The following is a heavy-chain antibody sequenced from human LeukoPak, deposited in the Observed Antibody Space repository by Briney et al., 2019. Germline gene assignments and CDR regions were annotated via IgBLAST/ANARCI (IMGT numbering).Heavy chain of an antibody. CDR3: ASLLGYCSGNRCPSSANYYYYMDV. J-gene: IGHJ6*03. CDR1: GGSFSGYY. V-gene: IGHV4-34*01. Sequence: SGTLSLTCAVYGGSFSGYYWSWIRQPPGKGLEWIGEINHSGSTNYNPSLKSRATMSIDTSKNQFSLKVNSVTAADTAVYYCASLLGYCSGNRCPSSANYYYYMDVWGKGTTVTISS. CDR2: INHSGST. D-gene: IGHD2-15*01.